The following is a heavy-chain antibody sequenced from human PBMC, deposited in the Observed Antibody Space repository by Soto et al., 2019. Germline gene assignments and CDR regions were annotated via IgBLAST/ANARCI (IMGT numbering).Heavy chain of an antibody. J-gene: IGHJ6*02. D-gene: IGHD3-22*01. V-gene: IGHV1-18*01. Sequence: ASVKVSCKASGCTFTSYGISWVRQAPGQGLEWMGWISAYNGNTNYAQKLQGRVTMTTDTSTSTAYMKLRSLRSDDTAVYYCARGNYYDSSGYYYYYGMDVWGQGTTVTVSS. CDR1: GCTFTSYG. CDR2: ISAYNGNT. CDR3: ARGNYYDSSGYYYYYGMDV.